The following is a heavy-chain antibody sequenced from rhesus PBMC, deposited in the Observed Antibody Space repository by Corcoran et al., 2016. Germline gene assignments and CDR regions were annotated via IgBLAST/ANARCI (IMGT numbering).Heavy chain of an antibody. J-gene: IGHJ4*01. CDR2: IYGNGSST. CDR1: GGSISSSY. V-gene: IGHV4-169*01. D-gene: IGHD6-25*01. Sequence: QLQLQESGPGLVKPSETLSVTCAVSGGSISSSYWSWIRQAPGKGLEWIGYIYGNGSSTNYNPSLKSRVTLSVDTSKNQLSLKLSSVTAADTAVYYCARTKTGYSGSFHFDYWGQGVLVTVSS. CDR3: ARTKTGYSGSFHFDY.